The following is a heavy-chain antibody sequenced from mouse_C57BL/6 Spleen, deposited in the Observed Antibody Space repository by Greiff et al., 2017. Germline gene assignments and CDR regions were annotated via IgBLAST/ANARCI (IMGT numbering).Heavy chain of an antibody. J-gene: IGHJ2*01. D-gene: IGHD1-1*01. CDR3: ARVEVITTMGY. V-gene: IGHV1-64*01. Sequence: QVQLQQPGAELVKPGASVKLSCKASGYTFTSYWMHWVKQRPGQGLEWIGMIHPNSGSTNYNEKFKSKATLTGDKSSSTAYMRLSSLTSEDSAFCDSARVEVITTMGYWGQGTTLTVSS. CDR1: GYTFTSYW. CDR2: IHPNSGST.